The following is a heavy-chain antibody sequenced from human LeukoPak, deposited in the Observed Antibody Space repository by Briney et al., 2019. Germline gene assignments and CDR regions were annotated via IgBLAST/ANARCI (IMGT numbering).Heavy chain of an antibody. CDR3: TSGQMFTSGGFDD. J-gene: IGHJ4*02. D-gene: IGHD6-19*01. Sequence: PGDFLRLSCAASGFSFSDKYMGWVRQAPGKGLEWVSVISTAGDTFYPDSVRGRFSISRDTSRNMVNLQMNSLRAEDTALYYCTSGQMFTSGGFDDWGRGTLVTVSS. CDR2: ISTAGDT. V-gene: IGHV3-53*01. CDR1: GFSFSDKY.